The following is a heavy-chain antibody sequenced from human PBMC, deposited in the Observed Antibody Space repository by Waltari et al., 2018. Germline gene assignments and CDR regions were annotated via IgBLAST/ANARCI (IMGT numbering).Heavy chain of an antibody. CDR2: IIAPFGTT. Sequence: QVQLVQSGAEMKKPGSSVKVSCKASGGTLTNYAITWVRQGPGQGLEWLGGIIAPFGTTNYPQKFRGRVTITADESASTAYMEVSSLRSDDTAVYYCALVIPADLDSRPSWFHSWGQGTLVTVSS. J-gene: IGHJ5*01. CDR3: ALVIPADLDSRPSWFHS. V-gene: IGHV1-69*01. CDR1: GGTLTNYA. D-gene: IGHD1-1*01.